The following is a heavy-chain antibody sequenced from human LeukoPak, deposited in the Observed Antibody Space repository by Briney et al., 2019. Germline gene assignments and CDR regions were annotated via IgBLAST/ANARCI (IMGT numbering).Heavy chain of an antibody. CDR3: ARGIRSSTSKRGNWFDP. D-gene: IGHD2-2*01. CDR1: GYTFTSYY. CDR2: INPSGGST. V-gene: IGHV1-46*01. Sequence: ASVNVSCKASGYTFTSYYMHWVRQAPGQGLEWMGIINPSGGSTSYAQKFQGRVTMTRDTSTSTVYMELSSLRSEDTAVYYCARGIRSSTSKRGNWFDPWGQGTMVTVSS. J-gene: IGHJ3*01.